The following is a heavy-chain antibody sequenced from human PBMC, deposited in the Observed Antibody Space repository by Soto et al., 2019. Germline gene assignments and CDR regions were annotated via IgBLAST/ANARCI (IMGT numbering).Heavy chain of an antibody. Sequence: QVQLEESGPGLVKASETLSLTCTVSGGSITNNYWSWIRQFPGKGLEWIGYVYSSGSTKHNPSLKSRVTISVDTAKNQFSLKLSSVTAADTAIYYCAIHLPNYYYYYMDVWGKGTTVTVSS. CDR2: VYSSGST. D-gene: IGHD2-8*01. CDR1: GGSITNNY. CDR3: AIHLPNYYYYYMDV. J-gene: IGHJ6*03. V-gene: IGHV4-59*08.